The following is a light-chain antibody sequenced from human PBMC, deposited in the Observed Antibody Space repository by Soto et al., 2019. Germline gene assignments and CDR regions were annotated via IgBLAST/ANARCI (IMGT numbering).Light chain of an antibody. V-gene: IGKV3-11*01. CDR3: QQRGNRPPT. Sequence: EIALKNALANLSVSPGKRATRSCRASQSVSSNLAWYQQKPGQAPRFLMYDTSNRATGTPARFSGRGSGTDFTLTIRSLEPEDFAVYYCQQRGNRPPTFGQGTKVDIK. CDR2: DTS. CDR1: QSVSSN. J-gene: IGKJ1*01.